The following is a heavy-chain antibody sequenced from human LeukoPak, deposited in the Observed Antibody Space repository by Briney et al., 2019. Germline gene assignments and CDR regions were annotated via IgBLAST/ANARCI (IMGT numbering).Heavy chain of an antibody. J-gene: IGHJ4*02. V-gene: IGHV1-69*05. CDR2: IIPMSGTA. Sequence: SVKVSCKASGGTFSRHAISWVRQAPGQGLEWMGGIIPMSGTANYAQKFQGRVTITTDESTSTGYMELSSLRSEDTAVYYCATPYYDSSGYHALDYWGQGTLVTVSS. D-gene: IGHD3-22*01. CDR3: ATPYYDSSGYHALDY. CDR1: GGTFSRHA.